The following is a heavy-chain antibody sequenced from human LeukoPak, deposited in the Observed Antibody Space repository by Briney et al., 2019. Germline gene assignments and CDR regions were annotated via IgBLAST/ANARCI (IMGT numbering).Heavy chain of an antibody. Sequence: SGTLSLTCVVSGGSISTNWWSWVRQPPGKGLEWIGEIYHSGTTNSNPSLKSRLTISVDKSKNQFSLKLSSVTAADTAVYYCARHIAITGLRGFDYWGQGTLVTVSS. CDR3: ARHIAITGLRGFDY. V-gene: IGHV4-4*02. CDR2: IYHSGTT. J-gene: IGHJ4*02. D-gene: IGHD2-8*02. CDR1: GGSISTNW.